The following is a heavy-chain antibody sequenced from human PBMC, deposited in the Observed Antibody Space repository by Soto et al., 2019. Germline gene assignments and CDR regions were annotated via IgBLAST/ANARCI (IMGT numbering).Heavy chain of an antibody. D-gene: IGHD1-26*01. Sequence: PGGSLRLSCAASGFTFSSYAINWVRQAPGKGLEWVSAISVSVDSSHYADSVKGRFTISRDNDKNTVYLEMNRLRAEDTAVYYCAKVFTPEQGNYFDSWGKGTRVTVSS. CDR1: GFTFSSYA. J-gene: IGHJ4*02. CDR2: ISVSVDSS. V-gene: IGHV3-23*01. CDR3: AKVFTPEQGNYFDS.